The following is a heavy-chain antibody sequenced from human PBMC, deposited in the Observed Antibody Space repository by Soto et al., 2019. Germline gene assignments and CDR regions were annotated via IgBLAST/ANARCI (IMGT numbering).Heavy chain of an antibody. CDR2: ISSSGDTT. Sequence: GGALRLSSAASVFTFNNYVITWVRQAPGKVLEWVSGISSSGDTTYYADSVKGRLTISRDNSKNTLYLQMTSLRAEDTAVYYCASEYGSGSYGYYYRMDGWGQGTTVTVYS. CDR3: ASEYGSGSYGYYYRMDG. J-gene: IGHJ6*01. D-gene: IGHD3-10*01. CDR1: VFTFNNYV. V-gene: IGHV3-23*01.